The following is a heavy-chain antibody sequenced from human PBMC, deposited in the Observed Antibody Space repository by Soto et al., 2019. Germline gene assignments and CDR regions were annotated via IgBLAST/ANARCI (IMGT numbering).Heavy chain of an antibody. CDR3: ARDAQQLANYGMDV. J-gene: IGHJ6*02. Sequence: QVHLVESGGNVVQPGWSLRLSCAASGFSFTSHDMHWVRQAPGKGLEWVAHLWSDGNSKYYADSVKGRFTISRDLSKNTLYLQMNSLGAEDTAVYYCARDAQQLANYGMDVWGQGTTVTVSS. CDR1: GFSFTSHD. D-gene: IGHD6-13*01. CDR2: LWSDGNSK. V-gene: IGHV3-33*01.